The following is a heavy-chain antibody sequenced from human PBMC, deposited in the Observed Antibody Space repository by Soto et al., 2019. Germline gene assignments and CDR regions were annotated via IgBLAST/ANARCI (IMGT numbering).Heavy chain of an antibody. Sequence: GGSLRLSCAASGFTFDTYAMSWVRQAPGKGLDWVSGISGSGDRTYYADSVKGRFTISRDSSKSTLYLQMSSLRAEDTAVYYCAKLECSGGSCYSGRLVDYHYYYMDVWAKGTTVTVS. J-gene: IGHJ6*03. CDR3: AKLECSGGSCYSGRLVDYHYYYMDV. CDR2: ISGSGDRT. V-gene: IGHV3-23*01. CDR1: GFTFDTYA. D-gene: IGHD2-15*01.